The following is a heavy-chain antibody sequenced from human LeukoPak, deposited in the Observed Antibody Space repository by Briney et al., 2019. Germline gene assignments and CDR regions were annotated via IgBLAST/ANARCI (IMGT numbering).Heavy chain of an antibody. CDR1: GFTFSSYA. V-gene: IGHV3-30*18. J-gene: IGHJ4*02. CDR3: AKTRGSGPFDY. D-gene: IGHD3-10*01. Sequence: GGSLRLSCAASGFTFSSYAMSWVRQAPGKGLEWVAVISYDGSNKYYADSVKGRFTISRDNSKNTLYLQMNNLRAEDTAVYYCAKTRGSGPFDYWGQGTLVTVSS. CDR2: ISYDGSNK.